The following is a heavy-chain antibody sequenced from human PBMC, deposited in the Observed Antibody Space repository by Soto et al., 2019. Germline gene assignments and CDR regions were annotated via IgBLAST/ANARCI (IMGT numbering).Heavy chain of an antibody. CDR2: IYYSGST. CDR3: ARTLAARRDAFDI. CDR1: GGSISSSSYY. D-gene: IGHD6-6*01. Sequence: SETLSLTCTVSGGSISSSSYYWGWIRQPPGKGLEWIGSIYYSGSTYYNPSLKSRVTISVDTSKNQFSLKLSSVTAADTAVYYCARTLAARRDAFDIWGQGTMVTVSS. V-gene: IGHV4-39*01. J-gene: IGHJ3*02.